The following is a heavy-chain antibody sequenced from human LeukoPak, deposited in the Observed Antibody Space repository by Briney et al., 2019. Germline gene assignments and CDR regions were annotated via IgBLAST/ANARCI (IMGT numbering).Heavy chain of an antibody. Sequence: GGSLRLSCAASGFTFSSYAMHWVRQAPGKGLEWVAVISYDGSNKYYADSVKGRFTISRDNSKNTLYLQMNSLRAEDTAVYYCARDIYGSGSYYWGQGTLVTVSS. J-gene: IGHJ4*02. CDR1: GFTFSSYA. D-gene: IGHD3-10*01. CDR2: ISYDGSNK. V-gene: IGHV3-30*01. CDR3: ARDIYGSGSYY.